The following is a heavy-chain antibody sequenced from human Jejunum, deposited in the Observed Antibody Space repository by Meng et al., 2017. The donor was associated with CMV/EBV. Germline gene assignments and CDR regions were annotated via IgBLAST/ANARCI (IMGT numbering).Heavy chain of an antibody. CDR1: GDAIGGRGYF. V-gene: IGHV4-39*06. Sequence: GDAIGGRGYFWGWVRQRPGKGLELIGSVDLGGTARYNPSRGSRVVISVDTSMNQLTLRLDSVTAADTAVYYCARDGEGRWLQLGCWGQGTLVTVSS. CDR3: ARDGEGRWLQLGC. J-gene: IGHJ4*02. CDR2: VDLGGTA. D-gene: IGHD5-24*01.